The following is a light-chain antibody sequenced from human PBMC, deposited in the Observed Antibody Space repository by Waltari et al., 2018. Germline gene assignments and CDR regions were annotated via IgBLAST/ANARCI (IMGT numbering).Light chain of an antibody. CDR3: QVWDSSSDPVI. Sequence: SYVLTQTPSVSVAPRKTARITCGGDNIGTKSVHWYQLKPGQAPVLVIYDDRDRASGVPERISGSNSGNTSTLTISRVEAGDEADYYCQVWDSSSDPVIFGGGTKLTVL. CDR1: NIGTKS. V-gene: IGLV3-21*04. CDR2: DDR. J-gene: IGLJ2*01.